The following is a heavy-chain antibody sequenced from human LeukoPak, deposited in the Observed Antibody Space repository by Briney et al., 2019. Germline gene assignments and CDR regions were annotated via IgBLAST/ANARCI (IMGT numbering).Heavy chain of an antibody. J-gene: IGHJ2*01. CDR3: ASGDYYDSSGYPNTYWYFDL. D-gene: IGHD3-22*01. CDR2: VYHSGST. V-gene: IGHV4-4*02. CDR1: GGSTRSNNW. Sequence: PSGTLSLTCAVSGGSTRSNNWWSWVRQPPGKGLEWIGEVYHSGSTNYNPSLKSRVTISVDKSKSQFSLKLTSVTAADTAVYYCASGDYYDSSGYPNTYWYFDLWGRGTLVTVSS.